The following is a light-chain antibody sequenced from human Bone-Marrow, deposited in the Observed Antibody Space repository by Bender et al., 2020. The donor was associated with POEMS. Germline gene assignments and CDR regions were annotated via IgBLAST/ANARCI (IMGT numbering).Light chain of an antibody. CDR2: SSH. CDR1: SSNIGAHA. CDR3: AVWDDSLNGWV. V-gene: IGLV1-44*01. J-gene: IGLJ3*02. Sequence: QSVLTQPPSASGTPGQRVTISCSGGSSNIGAHAVNWYQHLPGTAPKLLIYSSHRRPSEVPDRFSVSRSGPSASLAISGLQSEDEADYYCAVWDDSLNGWVFGGGTKLTVL.